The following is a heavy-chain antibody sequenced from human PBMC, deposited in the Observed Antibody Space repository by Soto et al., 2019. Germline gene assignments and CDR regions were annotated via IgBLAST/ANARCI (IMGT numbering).Heavy chain of an antibody. CDR2: IYTGGST. Sequence: QVQLQESGPGLVKPSETLSLTCTVSGGSMTRYFWSWIRQPAGKGLEWIGRIYTGGSTNYNPSLKSRVTMSVDTSKNQFSLKLSSVTAADTAVYYCARDREYSGSYYFDYWGQGTLVTVSS. D-gene: IGHD1-26*01. J-gene: IGHJ4*02. CDR1: GGSMTRYF. V-gene: IGHV4-4*07. CDR3: ARDREYSGSYYFDY.